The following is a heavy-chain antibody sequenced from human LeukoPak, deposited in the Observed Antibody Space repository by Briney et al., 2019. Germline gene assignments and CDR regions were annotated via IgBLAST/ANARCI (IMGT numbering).Heavy chain of an antibody. CDR2: IYYSGST. Sequence: SETLSLTCTVSGGSISSSSYYWGWIRQPPGKGLEWIGSIYYSGSTYYNPTLKSRVTVSVDTSKNQFSLKLSPVTAADTAVYYCALIRGYCRTWGQGTLVTVSS. CDR1: GGSISSSSYY. V-gene: IGHV4-39*01. D-gene: IGHD2-15*01. CDR3: ALIRGYCRT. J-gene: IGHJ5*02.